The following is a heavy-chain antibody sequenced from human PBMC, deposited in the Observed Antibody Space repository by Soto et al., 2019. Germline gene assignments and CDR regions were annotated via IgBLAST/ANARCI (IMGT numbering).Heavy chain of an antibody. CDR3: ARSHIVAVTATPGVNWSDP. J-gene: IGHJ5*02. Sequence: PGGSLRLSCAASGFTFSSYAMSLVRQAPGKGLEWVSSISGSGGSTYYADSVKGRFTISRDNSKNTLYQQMNSLRAEDTAGYYCARSHIVAVTATPGVNWSDPWGQGTMVTVSS. CDR2: ISGSGGST. V-gene: IGHV3-23*01. CDR1: GFTFSSYA. D-gene: IGHD2-21*02.